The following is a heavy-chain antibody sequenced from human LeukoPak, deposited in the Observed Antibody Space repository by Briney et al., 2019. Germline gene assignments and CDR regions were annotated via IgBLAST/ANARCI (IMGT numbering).Heavy chain of an antibody. J-gene: IGHJ3*02. D-gene: IGHD5-12*01. CDR2: IYYSGST. CDR1: GGSISSYY. CDR3: ARGPGGATRAFDI. Sequence: SETLSLTCTVSGGSISSYYWSWIRQPPGKGLEWIGYIYYSGSTNYNPSLKSRVTISVDTSKNQFSLKLSSVTAADTAVYYCARGPGGATRAFDIWGQGTMVTVSS. V-gene: IGHV4-59*01.